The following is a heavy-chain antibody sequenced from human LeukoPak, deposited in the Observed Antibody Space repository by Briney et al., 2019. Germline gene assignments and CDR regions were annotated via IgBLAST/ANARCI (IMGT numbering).Heavy chain of an antibody. CDR2: ISSSSSYI. J-gene: IGHJ2*01. D-gene: IGHD3-3*01. Sequence: PGGSLRLSCAASGFTFSSYSMNWVRQAPGKGLEWVSSISSSSSYIYYADSVKGRFTISRDNAKNSLYLQMNSLRAEDTAVYYCARDSPYYDFWSVRNWYFDLCGRGTLVTVSS. V-gene: IGHV3-21*01. CDR1: GFTFSSYS. CDR3: ARDSPYYDFWSVRNWYFDL.